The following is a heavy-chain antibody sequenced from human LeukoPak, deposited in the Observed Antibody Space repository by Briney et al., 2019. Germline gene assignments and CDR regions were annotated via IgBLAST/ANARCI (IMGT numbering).Heavy chain of an antibody. V-gene: IGHV3-7*01. CDR3: ARDRSSSSWLKTENYFDY. J-gene: IGHJ4*02. CDR2: IKQDGSEK. CDR1: GFTFSSYG. Sequence: PGGSLRLSCAASGFTFSSYGMSWVRQAPGKGLEWVANIKQDGSEKYYVDSVKGRFTISRDNAKNSLYLRMNSLRAEDTAVYYCARDRSSSSWLKTENYFDYWGQGTLVTVSS. D-gene: IGHD6-13*01.